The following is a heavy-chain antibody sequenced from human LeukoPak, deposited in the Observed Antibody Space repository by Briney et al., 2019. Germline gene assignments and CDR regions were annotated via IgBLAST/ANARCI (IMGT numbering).Heavy chain of an antibody. D-gene: IGHD5-12*01. V-gene: IGHV4-34*01. CDR1: GGSFSGYY. J-gene: IGHJ4*02. CDR3: ARGSDIVATINYFDY. Sequence: SETLSLTGAVYGGSFSGYYWSWIRQPPGKGLEWIGEINHSGSTNYNPSLKSRVTISVDTSKNQFSLKLSSVTAADTAVYYCARGSDIVATINYFDYWGQGTLVTVSS. CDR2: INHSGST.